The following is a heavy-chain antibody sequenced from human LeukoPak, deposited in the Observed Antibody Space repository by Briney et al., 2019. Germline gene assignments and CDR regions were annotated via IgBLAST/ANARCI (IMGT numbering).Heavy chain of an antibody. J-gene: IGHJ6*03. CDR1: EFTFVRYA. Sequence: GGSLRLSCAASEFTFVRYAMNWVRQAPGKGLEWVSYISSSSFKIGYADSVKGRFTISRGNSKNSLYLQMDSLRVEDTAVYYCVRDPSYGSSWYYYIDFWGKGTTVTVSS. CDR2: ISSSSFKI. D-gene: IGHD6-13*01. CDR3: VRDPSYGSSWYYYIDF. V-gene: IGHV3-48*04.